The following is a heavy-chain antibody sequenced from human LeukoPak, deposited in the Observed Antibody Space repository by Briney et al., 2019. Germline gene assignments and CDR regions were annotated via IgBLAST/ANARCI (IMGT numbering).Heavy chain of an antibody. D-gene: IGHD2-2*01. CDR1: GITLSNYG. J-gene: IGHJ3*01. Sequence: GGSLRLSCAVSGITLSNYGMSWVRQAPGKGLEWVAGISDSGGRTNYADSVKGRFTISRDNSKNTLYLQMNSLRSEDTSVYYCAREVYSYALDALDLWGQGTMVTVSS. CDR3: AREVYSYALDALDL. V-gene: IGHV3-23*01. CDR2: ISDSGGRT.